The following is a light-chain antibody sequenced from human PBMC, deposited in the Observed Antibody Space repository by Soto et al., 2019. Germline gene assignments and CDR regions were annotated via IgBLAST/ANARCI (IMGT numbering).Light chain of an antibody. CDR2: AAS. Sequence: DIQMTQSPSSLSASVGDRVTITCRASQGISKYLAWYQQKPGKGPKLLIYAASTLQSGVPSRFRGSGSATDFTLTISSLQPEDVATYYCQKYNSAPRTFGQGTKVEI. CDR1: QGISKY. CDR3: QKYNSAPRT. J-gene: IGKJ1*01. V-gene: IGKV1-27*01.